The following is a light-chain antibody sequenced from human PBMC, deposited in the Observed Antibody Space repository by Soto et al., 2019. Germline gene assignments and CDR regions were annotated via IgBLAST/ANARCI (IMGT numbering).Light chain of an antibody. CDR2: GTN. J-gene: IGLJ3*02. Sequence: QTVVTQEPSFSVSPGGTVTLTCGLSSGSVSTSHHTSWYQQTPGQAPRTLIYGTNTRFSGVPDRFSGSILGNKAALTITGAQADDESDYYCVLFMGSGIWVFGGGTQLTVL. V-gene: IGLV8-61*01. CDR3: VLFMGSGIWV. CDR1: SGSVSTSHH.